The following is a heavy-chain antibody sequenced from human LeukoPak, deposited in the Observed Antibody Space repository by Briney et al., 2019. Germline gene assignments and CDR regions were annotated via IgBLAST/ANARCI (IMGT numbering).Heavy chain of an antibody. J-gene: IGHJ4*02. Sequence: GGSLRLSCAASGFTFDDYTMHWVRQAPGKGLEWVSLISWDGGSTYYADSVKGRFTISRDNSKNSLYLQMNSLRTEDTALYYCAKDISLKGYSGFDYWGQGNLGTVSS. CDR1: GFTFDDYT. CDR3: AKDISLKGYSGFDY. CDR2: ISWDGGST. D-gene: IGHD1-26*01. V-gene: IGHV3-43*01.